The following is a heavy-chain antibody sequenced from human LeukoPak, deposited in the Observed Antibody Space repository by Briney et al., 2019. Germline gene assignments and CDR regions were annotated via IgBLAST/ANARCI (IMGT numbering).Heavy chain of an antibody. CDR1: VGSITSNNYS. Sequence: SETLSLTCSVSVGSITSNNYSWGWIRQPPGKGLEYIGSIYYDRGTYYDPSLKSRVTISVDTSKNQFSLKLSSVTAADTAVYYCARGRYSYAEWGQGTLVTVSS. J-gene: IGHJ4*02. CDR2: IYYDRGT. CDR3: ARGRYSYAE. V-gene: IGHV4-39*07. D-gene: IGHD5-18*01.